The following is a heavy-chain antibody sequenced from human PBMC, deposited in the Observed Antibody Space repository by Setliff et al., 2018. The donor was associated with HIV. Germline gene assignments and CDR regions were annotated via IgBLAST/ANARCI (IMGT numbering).Heavy chain of an antibody. Sequence: SETLSLTCTVSGGSITSGNYFWSWIRQPAGKGLEWIGHMYTDGSTNYNPSFKSRVTISADTSKNQFSLKLSSVTAADTAVYYCARDSRWLQFPYFDSWGQGTPVTSPQ. CDR1: GGSITSGNYF. V-gene: IGHV4-61*09. CDR3: ARDSRWLQFPYFDS. J-gene: IGHJ4*01. D-gene: IGHD5-12*01. CDR2: MYTDGST.